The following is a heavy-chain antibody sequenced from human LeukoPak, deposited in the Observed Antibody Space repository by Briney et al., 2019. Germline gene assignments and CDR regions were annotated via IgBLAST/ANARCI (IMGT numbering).Heavy chain of an antibody. CDR2: ISGTGNTI. V-gene: IGHV3-48*03. J-gene: IGHJ1*01. Sequence: PGGXLRLSCATSGFTFRSSEMNWVRQAPGKGLEWVSYISGTGNTIYYTDSVKGRFTISRDNAKNSLYLQMNSLRAEDTAVYYCARDSYNGDYVPGYFQHWGQGTLVTVSS. D-gene: IGHD4-17*01. CDR1: GFTFRSSE. CDR3: ARDSYNGDYVPGYFQH.